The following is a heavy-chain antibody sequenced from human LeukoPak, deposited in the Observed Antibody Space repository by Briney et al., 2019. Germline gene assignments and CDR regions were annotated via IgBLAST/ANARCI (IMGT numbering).Heavy chain of an antibody. CDR2: INSDGSTT. CDR1: GFTFSSYW. Sequence: GESLRLSCADSGFTFSSYWMHWARQAPGKGLVWISRINSDGSTTNYADSVKGRFTISRDNAKNTLYLQMNSLRAEDTAMYYCARGSAVTGVHWGQGTLVTVSS. V-gene: IGHV3-74*01. J-gene: IGHJ4*02. D-gene: IGHD1-14*01. CDR3: ARGSAVTGVH.